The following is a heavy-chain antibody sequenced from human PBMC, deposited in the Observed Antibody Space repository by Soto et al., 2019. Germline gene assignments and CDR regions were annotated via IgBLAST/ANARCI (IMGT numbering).Heavy chain of an antibody. CDR1: GFTVSNNY. J-gene: IGHJ4*02. D-gene: IGHD3-10*01. V-gene: IGHV3-53*01. CDR2: IYSGGYT. Sequence: VQLVESGGGLIQPGGSLRLSCAVSGFTVSNNYMSWVRQAPGKGLEGVSVIYSGGYTAYGDSVKARFTISKDNSKTTPFLQVTRRGPAVTAVCSCATIPGGGGYWGQGTLVTVSS. CDR3: ATIPGGGGY.